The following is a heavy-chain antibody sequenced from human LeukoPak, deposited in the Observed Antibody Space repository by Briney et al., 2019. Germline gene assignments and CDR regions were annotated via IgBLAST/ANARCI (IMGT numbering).Heavy chain of an antibody. CDR3: ARDGAAAAPEIYNYYYLDV. J-gene: IGHJ6*03. D-gene: IGHD6-13*01. V-gene: IGHV4-34*01. CDR2: INHSGST. Sequence: PSETLSLTCAVYGGSFSGYYWSWIRQPPGKGLEWIGEINHSGSTNYNPSLKSRVTISVDTSKNQFSLKLSSVTAADTAVYYCARDGAAAAPEIYNYYYLDVWGKGTTVTASS. CDR1: GGSFSGYY.